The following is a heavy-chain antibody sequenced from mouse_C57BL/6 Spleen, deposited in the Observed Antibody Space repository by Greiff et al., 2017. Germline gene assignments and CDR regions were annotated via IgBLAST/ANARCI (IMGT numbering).Heavy chain of an antibody. CDR1: GYTFTSYW. CDR3: ARRYHGSSWDY. CDR2: IYPGSGST. V-gene: IGHV1-55*01. D-gene: IGHD1-1*01. Sequence: QVQLQQPGAELVKPGASVKMSCKASGYTFTSYWIPWVTQRPGHGLEWIGDIYPGSGSTNDNEKFTSKATLTVDTSSSTAYMQLSSLTSEDSAVYDCARRYHGSSWDYWGQGTTLTVSS. J-gene: IGHJ2*01.